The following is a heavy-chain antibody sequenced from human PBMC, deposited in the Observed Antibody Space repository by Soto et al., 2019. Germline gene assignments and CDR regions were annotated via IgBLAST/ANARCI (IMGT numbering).Heavy chain of an antibody. CDR1: GGTFSSYA. Sequence: QVQLVQSGAEVKKPGSSVKVSCKASGGTFSSYAISWVRQAPGQGLEWMGGIIPIFGTANYAQNFQGRVTITADESTGTAYMELSSLRSEDTAVYYCAREAQTAEYFQHWGQGTLVTVSS. CDR3: AREAQTAEYFQH. CDR2: IIPIFGTA. V-gene: IGHV1-69*01. J-gene: IGHJ1*01.